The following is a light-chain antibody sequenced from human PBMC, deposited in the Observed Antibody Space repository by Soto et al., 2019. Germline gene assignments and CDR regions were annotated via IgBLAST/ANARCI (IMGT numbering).Light chain of an antibody. J-gene: IGLJ2*01. CDR1: SRDVGGYNL. CDR2: EGT. Sequence: QSALTQPASVSGSPGQSIIISCTGTSRDVGGYNLFSWYQQYPDKAPKLIIYEGTKRPSGVSNRFSGSWSGDTASQKISGLQAEDDADYYCCALADNSYVLFGGGTKVTV. V-gene: IGLV2-23*01. CDR3: CALADNSYVL.